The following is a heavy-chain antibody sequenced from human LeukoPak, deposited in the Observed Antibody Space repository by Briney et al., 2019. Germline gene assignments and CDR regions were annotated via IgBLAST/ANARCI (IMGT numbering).Heavy chain of an antibody. D-gene: IGHD1-7*01. V-gene: IGHV4-39*07. CDR3: ARGNWNYVWDY. Sequence: SETLSLTCTVSGGSISSSSYYWGWIRQPPGKGLEWIGSIYYSGSTYYNPSLKSRVTISVDTSKNQFSLKLSSVTAADTAVYYCARGNWNYVWDYWGQGTLVTVSS. J-gene: IGHJ4*02. CDR2: IYYSGST. CDR1: GGSISSSSYY.